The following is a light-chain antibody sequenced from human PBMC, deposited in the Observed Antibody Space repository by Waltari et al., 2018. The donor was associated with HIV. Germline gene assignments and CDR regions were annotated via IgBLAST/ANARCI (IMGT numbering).Light chain of an antibody. Sequence: QSALTQPPAASGSPGQSVTISCTGTSNDIGPYNYVSWYQQHPDRVPSLIIYEVNKRPAGVPDRFSGSKSGNTASLTVSGLQAEDEADYYCTSYAGSNNLVVFGGGTKLTVL. CDR2: EVN. J-gene: IGLJ3*02. V-gene: IGLV2-8*01. CDR3: TSYAGSNNLVV. CDR1: SNDIGPYNY.